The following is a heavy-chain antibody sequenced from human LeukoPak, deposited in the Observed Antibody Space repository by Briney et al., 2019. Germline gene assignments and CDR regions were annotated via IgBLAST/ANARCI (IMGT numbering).Heavy chain of an antibody. CDR2: IRYDGSNK. Sequence: GGSLRLSCAASGFTFSTNGMHWVRQAPGKGLEWVAFIRYDGSNKYYADSVKGRFTISRDNSKNTLYLQMNSLRAEDTAVYFCAKDHPYRSSWYSFDYWGQGTLVTVSS. J-gene: IGHJ4*02. CDR1: GFTFSTNG. CDR3: AKDHPYRSSWYSFDY. D-gene: IGHD6-13*01. V-gene: IGHV3-30*02.